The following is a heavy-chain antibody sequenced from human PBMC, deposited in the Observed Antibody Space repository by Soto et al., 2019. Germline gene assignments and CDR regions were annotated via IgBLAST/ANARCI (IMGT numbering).Heavy chain of an antibody. Sequence: QVQLVQSGAEVKKPGSSVKVSCKASGGTFSSYAISWVRQAPGQGREWMGGVIPSFGTANYAENCQGRVTITADESTSTAYMELSILRPEHTAIYSSAGDATGDYVLWGGPYGSGAWGQGSIVTVSS. V-gene: IGHV1-69*01. CDR1: GGTFSSYA. D-gene: IGHD3-16*01. CDR3: AGDATGDYVLWGGPYGSGA. CDR2: VIPSFGTA. J-gene: IGHJ6*02.